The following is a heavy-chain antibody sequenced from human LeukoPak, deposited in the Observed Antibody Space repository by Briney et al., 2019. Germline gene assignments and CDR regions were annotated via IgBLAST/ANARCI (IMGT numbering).Heavy chain of an antibody. Sequence: GASVKVSCKASGYTFTSSDINWVRQATGQGLEWMGWMNPNSGNTASAQKFQGRVTMTRNTSISTAYMEPSSLRSEDTAVYYCARSSLTLSDAFDIWGQGTMVTVPS. CDR3: ARSSLTLSDAFDI. J-gene: IGHJ3*02. CDR2: MNPNSGNT. D-gene: IGHD3-9*01. V-gene: IGHV1-8*01. CDR1: GYTFTSSD.